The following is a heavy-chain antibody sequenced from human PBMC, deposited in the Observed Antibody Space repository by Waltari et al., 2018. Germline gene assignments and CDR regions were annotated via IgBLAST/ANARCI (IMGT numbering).Heavy chain of an antibody. CDR3: ARSATYIAVAGIFDL. CDR2: IIPIVGTA. Sequence: QVQLVQSGAELKKPGSSVKVSCKASGVTFSSYAISWVRQAPGQGLEWMGGIIPIVGTANYAQKFQGRVTIAADESTSTAYMGLSSLRSEDTAVYYCARSATYIAVAGIFDLWGRGTLVTVSS. V-gene: IGHV1-69*12. CDR1: GVTFSSYA. D-gene: IGHD6-19*01. J-gene: IGHJ2*01.